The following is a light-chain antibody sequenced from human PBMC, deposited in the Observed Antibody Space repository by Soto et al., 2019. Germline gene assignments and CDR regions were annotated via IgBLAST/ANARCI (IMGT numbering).Light chain of an antibody. CDR1: QSISSW. CDR2: AAS. Sequence: GDRVTITCRASQSISSWLAWYQQKPGKAPKLLIYAASSLQSGVPSRFSGSGSGTEFTLTISSLQSEDFAVYYCQQSNNWPPWTFGQGTKVDIK. V-gene: IGKV1-5*01. J-gene: IGKJ1*01. CDR3: QQSNNWPPWT.